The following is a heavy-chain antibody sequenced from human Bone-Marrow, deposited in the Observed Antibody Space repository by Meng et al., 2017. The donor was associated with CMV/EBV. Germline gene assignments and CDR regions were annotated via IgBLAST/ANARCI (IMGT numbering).Heavy chain of an antibody. CDR2: INGDGSVK. D-gene: IGHD7-27*01. Sequence: GESLKISCAVSGFTFTNYWMTWVRQAPGKGLEWVANINGDGSVKHYVDSVKGRFTMSRDNAKNSVYLQLNGLRAEDTAVYYCAREYWGPEHWGQATLVTVSS. J-gene: IGHJ1*01. V-gene: IGHV3-7*01. CDR3: AREYWGPEH. CDR1: GFTFTNYW.